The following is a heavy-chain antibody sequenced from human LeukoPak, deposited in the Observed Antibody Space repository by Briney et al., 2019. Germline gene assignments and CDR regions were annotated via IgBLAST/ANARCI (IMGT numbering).Heavy chain of an antibody. CDR2: INSADNVE. CDR3: ARDTVNGPFVISLDL. Sequence: QTRGSLRLSCAASGFSLRSSEMNWVRQAPGKGPEWVAHINSADNVEYYTDSVRGRFTMSGDNAKDLLYLQMNSLRDEDTAVYYCARDTVNGPFVISLDLWGQGVLVTVSS. V-gene: IGHV3-48*03. J-gene: IGHJ5*02. CDR1: GFSLRSSE. D-gene: IGHD2-8*01.